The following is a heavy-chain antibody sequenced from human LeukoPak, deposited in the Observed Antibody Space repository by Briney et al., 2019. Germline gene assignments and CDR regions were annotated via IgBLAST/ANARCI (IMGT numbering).Heavy chain of an antibody. V-gene: IGHV3-53*01. Sequence: GSLRLSCAASGFTVSSNYMSWVRQAPGKGLEWVSGIYSGGSTYYADSVKGRFTISRDNSKNTLYLQMNSLRAEDTAVYYCARAAGCSGGSCYYYYGMDVWGKETTVTVSS. CDR1: GFTVSSNY. D-gene: IGHD2-15*01. CDR2: IYSGGST. J-gene: IGHJ6*04. CDR3: ARAAGCSGGSCYYYYGMDV.